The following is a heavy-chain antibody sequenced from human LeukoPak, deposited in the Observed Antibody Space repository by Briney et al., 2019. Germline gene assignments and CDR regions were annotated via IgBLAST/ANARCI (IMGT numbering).Heavy chain of an antibody. CDR1: GGPISSYY. J-gene: IGHJ4*02. V-gene: IGHV4-59*08. D-gene: IGHD5-12*01. Sequence: SETLSLTCTVSGGPISSYYWSRIRQPPGKGLEWIGYIYYSGSTNYNPSLKSRVTISVDTSKNQFSLKLSSVTAADTAVYYCARGRILAARYYFDYWGPGTLVAVSS. CDR3: ARGRILAARYYFDY. CDR2: IYYSGST.